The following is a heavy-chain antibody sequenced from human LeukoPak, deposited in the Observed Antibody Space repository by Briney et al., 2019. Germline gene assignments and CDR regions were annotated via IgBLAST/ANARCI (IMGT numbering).Heavy chain of an antibody. D-gene: IGHD3-16*02. CDR3: ARGRFYDYVWGSYRYTAFDY. CDR1: GGSISSYY. V-gene: IGHV4-59*01. Sequence: PSETLSLTCTVSGGSISSYYWSWIRQPPGKGLEWIGYIYYSGSTNYNPSLKSRVTTSVDTSKNQFSLKLSSVTAADTAVYYCARGRFYDYVWGSYRYTAFDYWGQGTLVTVSS. CDR2: IYYSGST. J-gene: IGHJ4*02.